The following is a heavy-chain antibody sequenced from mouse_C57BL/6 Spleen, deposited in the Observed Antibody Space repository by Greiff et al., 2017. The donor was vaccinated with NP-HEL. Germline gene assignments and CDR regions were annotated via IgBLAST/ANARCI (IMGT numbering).Heavy chain of an antibody. J-gene: IGHJ3*01. CDR2: INPGSGGT. Sequence: QVQLQQSGAELVRPGTSVKVSCKASGYAFTNYLIEWVKQRPGQGLEWIGVINPGSGGTNYNEKFKGKATLTADKSSSTAYMQLSSLTSEDSAVYFCARGGPYDYDKGFAYWGQGTLVTVSA. V-gene: IGHV1-54*01. D-gene: IGHD2-4*01. CDR3: ARGGPYDYDKGFAY. CDR1: GYAFTNYL.